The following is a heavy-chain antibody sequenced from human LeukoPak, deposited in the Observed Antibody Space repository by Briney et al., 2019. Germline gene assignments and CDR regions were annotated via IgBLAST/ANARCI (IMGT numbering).Heavy chain of an antibody. D-gene: IGHD2-15*01. J-gene: IGHJ5*02. CDR1: GFTFSDYY. CDR3: ARDGGGSCYSCDWFDP. V-gene: IGHV3-11*06. CDR2: ISSSSSYT. Sequence: GGSLRLSCAASGFTFSDYYMSWIRQAPGKGLEWVSYISSSSSYTNYADSVKGRFTISRDNAKNSLYLQMNSLRAEGTAVYYCARDGGGSCYSCDWFDPWGQGTLVTVSS.